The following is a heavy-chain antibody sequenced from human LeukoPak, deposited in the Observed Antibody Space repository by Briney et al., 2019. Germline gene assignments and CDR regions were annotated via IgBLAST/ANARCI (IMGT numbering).Heavy chain of an antibody. CDR2: INPSGGST. J-gene: IGHJ3*02. CDR3: ASPVFDSSGYYYDSDAFDI. Sequence: ASVKVSCKASGYTFTSYYMHWVRQAPGQGLEWMGIINPSGGSTSYAQKFQGRVTMTRDTSTSTVYMELSSLRSEDTAVYYCASPVFDSSGYYYDSDAFDIWGQGTMVTVSS. D-gene: IGHD3-22*01. V-gene: IGHV1-46*01. CDR1: GYTFTSYY.